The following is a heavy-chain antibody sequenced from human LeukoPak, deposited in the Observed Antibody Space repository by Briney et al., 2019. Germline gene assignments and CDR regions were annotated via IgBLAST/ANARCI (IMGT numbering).Heavy chain of an antibody. J-gene: IGHJ4*02. D-gene: IGHD2-2*02. CDR3: ARDRLLYPFDY. CDR2: IKQDGSEK. CDR1: GFTFSSYW. V-gene: IGHV3-7*03. Sequence: GGSLRLSCAASGFTFSSYWMRWVRQAPGKGLEWVANIKQDGSEKYYVDSVKGRFTISRDNAKNSLYLQMNSLRAEDTAVYYCARDRLLYPFDYWGQGTLVTVSS.